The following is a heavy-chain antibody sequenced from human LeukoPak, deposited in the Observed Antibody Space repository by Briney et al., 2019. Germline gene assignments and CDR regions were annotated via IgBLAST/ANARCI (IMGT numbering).Heavy chain of an antibody. D-gene: IGHD3-3*01. J-gene: IGHJ5*02. V-gene: IGHV4-61*02. CDR3: ARGGAYEFWSGRNWFDP. CDR2: IYTSGST. Sequence: SETLSLTCTVSGGSISSGSYYWSWIRQPGGKGLEWIGRIYTSGSTNYNPSLKSRVTISVDTSTNQFSLKLSSVTAADTAVYYCARGGAYEFWSGRNWFDPWGQGTLVTVSS. CDR1: GGSISSGSYY.